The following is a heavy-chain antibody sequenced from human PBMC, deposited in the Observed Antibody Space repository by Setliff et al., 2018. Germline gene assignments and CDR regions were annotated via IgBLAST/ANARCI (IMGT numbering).Heavy chain of an antibody. D-gene: IGHD2-2*01. V-gene: IGHV4-39*01. CDR2: IYDSGTT. J-gene: IGHJ4*02. CDR3: AICRYQVPYNY. Sequence: SETLSLTCTVSGGSMRSISYYWGWVRQPPGKGLEWIGTIYDSGTTYYNPSLKSRVTISVDTSKDQFSLRLSSVTAADTAVYYCAICRYQVPYNYWGQGSLVPVSS. CDR1: GGSMRSISYY.